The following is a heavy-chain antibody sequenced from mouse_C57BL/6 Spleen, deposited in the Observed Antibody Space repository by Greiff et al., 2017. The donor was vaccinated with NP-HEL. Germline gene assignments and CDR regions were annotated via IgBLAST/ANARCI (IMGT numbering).Heavy chain of an antibody. Sequence: QVQLKQPGAELVRPGSSVKLSCKASGYTFTSYWMDWVKQRPGQGLEWIGNIYPSDSETHYNQKFKDKATLTVDKSSSTAYMQLSSLTSEDSAVYYCASLLGNFDYWGQGTTLTVSS. D-gene: IGHD3-3*01. CDR3: ASLLGNFDY. J-gene: IGHJ2*01. V-gene: IGHV1-61*01. CDR2: IYPSDSET. CDR1: GYTFTSYW.